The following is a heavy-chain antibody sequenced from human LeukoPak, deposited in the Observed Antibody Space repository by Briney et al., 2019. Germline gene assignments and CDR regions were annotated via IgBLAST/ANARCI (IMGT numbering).Heavy chain of an antibody. V-gene: IGHV3-74*01. J-gene: IGHJ4*02. D-gene: IGHD7-27*01. CDR3: IADLG. CDR1: GFSLTIYW. CDR2: VDHGGSGT. Sequence: RGSLSLSCAPSGFSLTIYWMHWVRHVAGKGLVWLARVDHGGSGTNYADSVKGRFTISRDNAKSTVYLQMNSLRVEDTAVYYCIADLGWGQGTLVTVSS.